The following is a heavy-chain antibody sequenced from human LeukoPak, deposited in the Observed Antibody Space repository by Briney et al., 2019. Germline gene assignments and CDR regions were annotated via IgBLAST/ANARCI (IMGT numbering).Heavy chain of an antibody. CDR3: AREDIVLMVSRPALDY. CDR1: GYTFTGYY. V-gene: IGHV1-2*02. CDR2: INPNSGGT. D-gene: IGHD2-8*01. Sequence: ASVKVSCKASGYTFTGYYMHWVRQAPGQGLEWMGWINPNSGGTNYAQKFQGRVTMTRDTSISTAYMELSRLRSDDTAVYYCAREDIVLMVSRPALDYWGQGTLVTVSS. J-gene: IGHJ4*02.